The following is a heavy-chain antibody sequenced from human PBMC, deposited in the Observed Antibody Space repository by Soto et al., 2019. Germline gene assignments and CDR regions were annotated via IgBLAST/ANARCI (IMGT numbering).Heavy chain of an antibody. V-gene: IGHV1-69*02. CDR3: ATAFQLQAY. CDR1: GGSFNSYA. J-gene: IGHJ4*02. D-gene: IGHD1-1*01. Sequence: QVQLVQSGAEVKKPGSSVKVSCKASGGSFNSYAISWVRQAPGQGLEWMGRIIPVLGLTNYAEKFQGRFTITADTADKSTTVACMELTSLRSEDTALYYCATAFQLQAYWGQGTLVTVSS. CDR2: IIPVLGLT.